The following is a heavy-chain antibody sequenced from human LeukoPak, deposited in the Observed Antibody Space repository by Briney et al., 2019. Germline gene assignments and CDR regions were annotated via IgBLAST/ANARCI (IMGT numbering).Heavy chain of an antibody. Sequence: SETLSLTCAVYGGSFSGYYWSWIRQPPGKGLEWIGEINHSGSTNYNPSLKSRVTISVDTSKNQFSLKLSSVTAADTAVYYCARVIGNWDAELNWFDPWGQGTLVTVSS. CDR2: INHSGST. V-gene: IGHV4-34*01. CDR1: GGSFSGYY. J-gene: IGHJ5*02. CDR3: ARVIGNWDAELNWFDP. D-gene: IGHD1-1*01.